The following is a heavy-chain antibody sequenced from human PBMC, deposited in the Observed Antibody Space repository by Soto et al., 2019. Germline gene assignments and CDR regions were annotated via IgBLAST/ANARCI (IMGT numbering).Heavy chain of an antibody. CDR3: ARDVFAPTAMARPTKNWFDP. J-gene: IGHJ5*02. Sequence: GGSLRLSCAASGFTFSSYSMNWVRQAPGKGLEWVSYISSSSSTIYYADSVKGRFTISRDNAKNSLYLQMNSLRDEDTDVYYCARDVFAPTAMARPTKNWFDPWGQGTLVTVSS. V-gene: IGHV3-48*02. CDR1: GFTFSSYS. CDR2: ISSSSSTI. D-gene: IGHD5-18*01.